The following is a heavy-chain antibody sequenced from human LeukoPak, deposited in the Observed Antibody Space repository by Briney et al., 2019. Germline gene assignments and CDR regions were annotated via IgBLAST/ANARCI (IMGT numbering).Heavy chain of an antibody. CDR1: GGSISSYY. J-gene: IGHJ4*02. V-gene: IGHV4-59*08. D-gene: IGHD6-19*01. CDR3: ARWDDSAWGFGN. CDR2: IYYSGST. Sequence: SETLSLTCTVSGGSISSYYWSWIRQPPGKGLEWIGYIYYSGSTNYNPSLKSRVTISVDTSKNQLSLKLTSVTAADTAVYYCARWDDSAWGFGNWGPGTLVTVSS.